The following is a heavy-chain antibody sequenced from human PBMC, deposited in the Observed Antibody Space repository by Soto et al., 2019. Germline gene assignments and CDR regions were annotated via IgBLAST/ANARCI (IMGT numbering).Heavy chain of an antibody. V-gene: IGHV2-5*02. J-gene: IGHJ4*02. CDR3: ARSFREGYNDDPYFFDY. CDR2: GYWDDDK. Sequence: SGPTLVNPTQPLTLTCTFSGFSLTTTGEAVGWNRLPPGKALEWLSLGYWDDDKAYSPSLKTMLTITKDSSKKQVVLTMTNMDPVDTATYYCARSFREGYNDDPYFFDYWGQGTLVTVS. D-gene: IGHD1-1*01. CDR1: GFSLTTTGEA.